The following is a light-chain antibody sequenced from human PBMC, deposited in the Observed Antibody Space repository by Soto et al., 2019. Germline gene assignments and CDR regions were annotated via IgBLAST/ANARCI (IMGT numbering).Light chain of an antibody. CDR3: QQSYRTPPT. V-gene: IGKV1-39*01. CDR1: QSISIY. Sequence: DIQMTQSPSSLSASVGDRVTITCRASQSISIYLNWYHQKPGKAPKLLIYAASSLQSGVPARFSGSGSGTDFTLTISSLQPEDCATYYCQQSYRTPPTFGQGTRLEIK. J-gene: IGKJ2*01. CDR2: AAS.